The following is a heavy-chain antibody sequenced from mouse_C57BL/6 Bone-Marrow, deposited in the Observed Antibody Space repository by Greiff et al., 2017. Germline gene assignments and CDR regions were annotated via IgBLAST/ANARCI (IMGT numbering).Heavy chain of an antibody. CDR2: IYPGSGST. CDR3: SGRNYYGSSRPFDY. Sequence: QVQLQQPGAELVKPGASVTMSCKASGYTFTSYWITWVKQRPGQGLEWIGDIYPGSGSTNYNEKFKSKATLTVDPSSSTAYMQLSSLTSEDSAVYYCSGRNYYGSSRPFDYWGQGTTLTVSA. V-gene: IGHV1-55*01. D-gene: IGHD1-1*01. CDR1: GYTFTSYW. J-gene: IGHJ2*01.